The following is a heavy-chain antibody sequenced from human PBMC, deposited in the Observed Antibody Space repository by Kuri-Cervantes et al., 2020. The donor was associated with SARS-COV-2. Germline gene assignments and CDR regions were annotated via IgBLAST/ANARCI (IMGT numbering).Heavy chain of an antibody. CDR3: ARLAAIYYYYGMDV. V-gene: IGHV1-18*01. Sequence: ASVKVSCKASGYTFTSYGISWVRQAPGQGLEWMGWISAYNGNTNYAQKLQGRVTMTTDTSMSTAYMELRSLRSDDTAVYYCARLAAIYYYYGMDVWGQGTTVTVSS. CDR2: ISAYNGNT. D-gene: IGHD2-2*01. CDR1: GYTFTSYG. J-gene: IGHJ6*02.